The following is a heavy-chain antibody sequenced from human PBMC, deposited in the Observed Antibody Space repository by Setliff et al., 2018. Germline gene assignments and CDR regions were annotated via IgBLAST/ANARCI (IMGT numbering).Heavy chain of an antibody. D-gene: IGHD2-8*01. CDR2: IKHGGTT. V-gene: IGHV4-38-2*01. J-gene: IGHJ4*02. CDR1: GYSIGSDYF. CDR3: ARHAITSGGRPDYFDN. Sequence: SETLSLTCRVSGYSIGSDYFWAWVRQPPGKGLEWVATIKHGGTTYYNPSLRSRAIISVDASKNAFSLRQNSVTAAYTAVFYCARHAITSGGRPDYFDNWGQGTLVTVSS.